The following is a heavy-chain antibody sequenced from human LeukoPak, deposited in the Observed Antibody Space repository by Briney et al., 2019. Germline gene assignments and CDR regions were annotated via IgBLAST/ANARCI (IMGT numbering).Heavy chain of an antibody. CDR2: IGTAGDT. CDR3: ARGLHDSSGYSAFDI. D-gene: IGHD3-22*01. Sequence: GGSLRLSCAASGFTFSSYDMHWVRQATGKGLEWVSAIGTAGDTYYPGSVKGRFTISRENAKNSLYLQMNSLRAGDTAVYYCARGLHDSSGYSAFDIWGQGTMDTVSS. V-gene: IGHV3-13*01. CDR1: GFTFSSYD. J-gene: IGHJ3*02.